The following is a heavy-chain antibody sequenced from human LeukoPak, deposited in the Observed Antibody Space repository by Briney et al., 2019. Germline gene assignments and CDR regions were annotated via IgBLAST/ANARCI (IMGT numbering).Heavy chain of an antibody. CDR2: IYTSGST. Sequence: SETLSLTCTVSGGSISSGSYYWSWIRQPAGKGLEWIGRIYTSGSTNYNPSLKSRVTISVDTSKNQFSLKLSSVTTADTAVYYCARSAATNWGTTPFFDYWGQGTLVTVSS. CDR3: ARSAATNWGTTPFFDY. D-gene: IGHD7-27*01. J-gene: IGHJ4*02. V-gene: IGHV4-61*02. CDR1: GGSISSGSYY.